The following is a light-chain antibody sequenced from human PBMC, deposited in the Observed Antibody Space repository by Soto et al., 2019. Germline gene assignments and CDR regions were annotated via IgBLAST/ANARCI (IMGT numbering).Light chain of an antibody. Sequence: SALTQPAPVSGSPGQSITISCTGTSSDVGGYNYVSWYQQHPGKAPKLMIYDVSNRPSGVSNRFSGSKSGNTASLTISGLQAEDEADYYCSSYTCSSTLVFGTGTKVT. CDR1: SSDVGGYNY. V-gene: IGLV2-14*01. J-gene: IGLJ1*01. CDR2: DVS. CDR3: SSYTCSSTLV.